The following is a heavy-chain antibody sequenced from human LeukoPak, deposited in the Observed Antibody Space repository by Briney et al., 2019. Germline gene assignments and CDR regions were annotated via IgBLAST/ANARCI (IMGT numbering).Heavy chain of an antibody. J-gene: IGHJ6*02. CDR1: GGSISSGDYY. D-gene: IGHD4-17*01. CDR2: IYYSGST. Sequence: PSETLSLTCTVSGGSISSGDYYWSWIRQPPGRGLEWIGYIYYSGSTYYNPSLKSRVTISVDTSNNQFSLKLSSVIAADTAVYYCARDRRDGDYEYYGMDVWGQGTTVTVSS. V-gene: IGHV4-30-4*01. CDR3: ARDRRDGDYEYYGMDV.